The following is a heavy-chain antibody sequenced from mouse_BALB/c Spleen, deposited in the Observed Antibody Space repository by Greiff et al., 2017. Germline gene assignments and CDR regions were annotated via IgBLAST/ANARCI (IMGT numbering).Heavy chain of an antibody. D-gene: IGHD2-3*01. V-gene: IGHV2-9*02. CDR2: IWAGGSA. J-gene: IGHJ3*01. Sequence: VQVVESGPGLVAPSQSLSITCTVSGFSLTSYGVHWVRQPPGKGLEWLGVIWAGGSASYNSALMSRLSISKDNSKSQVFLKMNSLQTDDTAMYYCARSDGYYTWFAYWGQGTLVTVSA. CDR1: GFSLTSYG. CDR3: ARSDGYYTWFAY.